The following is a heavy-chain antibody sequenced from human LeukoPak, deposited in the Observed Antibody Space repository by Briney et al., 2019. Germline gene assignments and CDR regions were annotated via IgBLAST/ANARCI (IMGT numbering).Heavy chain of an antibody. Sequence: GGSLRLSCAASGFTFGYFWMSWVRQAPGRGLQWVASMKGDGSLIHYVDSVKGRFTISRDNARNSLYLQMNSLRAEDTAIYFCARLFRGVTTFDYWGQGALVTVSS. D-gene: IGHD1-1*01. CDR2: MKGDGSLI. V-gene: IGHV3-7*01. CDR3: ARLFRGVTTFDY. CDR1: GFTFGYFW. J-gene: IGHJ4*02.